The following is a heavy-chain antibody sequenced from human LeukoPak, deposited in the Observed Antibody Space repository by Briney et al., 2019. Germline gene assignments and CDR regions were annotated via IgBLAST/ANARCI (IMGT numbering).Heavy chain of an antibody. J-gene: IGHJ3*02. CDR1: GFTFDDYA. CDR2: ISGDGGST. D-gene: IGHD3-22*01. CDR3: AKSLESLYYDSTSDAFDI. V-gene: IGHV3-43*02. Sequence: GGYLRRSCAASGFTFDDYAMHWDRQAPGKGLEWVSLISGDGGSTYYADSVKGRFTISRDNSKNSLYLQMNSLRTEDTALYYCAKSLESLYYDSTSDAFDIWGQGTMVTVSS.